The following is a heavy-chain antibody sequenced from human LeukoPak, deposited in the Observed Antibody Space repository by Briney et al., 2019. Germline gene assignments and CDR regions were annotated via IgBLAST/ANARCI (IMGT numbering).Heavy chain of an antibody. CDR1: GGSFSGYY. J-gene: IGHJ3*02. Sequence: PSETLSLTCAVYGGSFSGYYWGWIRQPPGKGLEWIGSIYYSGSTYYNPSLKSRVTISVDTSKNQFSLKLSSVTAADTAVYYCARVINYYDSSGYYSRSRNNEKDAFDIWGQGTMVTVSS. D-gene: IGHD3-22*01. V-gene: IGHV4-34*01. CDR3: ARVINYYDSSGYYSRSRNNEKDAFDI. CDR2: IYYSGST.